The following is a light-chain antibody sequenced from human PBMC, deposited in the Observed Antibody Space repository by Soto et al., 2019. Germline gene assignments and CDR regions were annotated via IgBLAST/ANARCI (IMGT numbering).Light chain of an antibody. CDR1: SSDIGGYKS. J-gene: IGLJ1*01. V-gene: IGLV2-14*01. CDR3: SSYTSNSTYV. Sequence: QSALTQPASVSGSPGQSITISCTGTSSDIGGYKSVSWYQQHPGKAPKVLIYEVSNRPPGVSHRFSGSKSGNTASVTISGLQADDEADYYCSSYTSNSTYVFGTGTKVTVL. CDR2: EVS.